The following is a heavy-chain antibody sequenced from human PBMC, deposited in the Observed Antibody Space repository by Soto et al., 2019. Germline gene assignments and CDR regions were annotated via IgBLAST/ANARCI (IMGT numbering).Heavy chain of an antibody. D-gene: IGHD3-22*01. V-gene: IGHV1-18*01. CDR1: GYTFTSYG. CDR2: ISAYNGNT. J-gene: IGHJ4*02. Sequence: XSVKVSFQASGYTFTSYGIRWVRQAPGQGLEWMGWISAYNGNTNYAQKLQGRVTMTTDTSTSTAYMELRSLRSDDTAVYYCARGPPEGYYDSSGYPNDYWGQGTLVTVSS. CDR3: ARGPPEGYYDSSGYPNDY.